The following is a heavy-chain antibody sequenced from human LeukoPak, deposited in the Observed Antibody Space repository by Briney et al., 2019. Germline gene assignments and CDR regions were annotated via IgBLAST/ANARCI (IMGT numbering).Heavy chain of an antibody. Sequence: ASVKVSCKASGGTFSSYTNSWVRQAPGQGLEWMGRIIPILGIANYAQKFQGRVTITADKSTSTAYMELSSLRSEDTAVYYCARDRNLEGIALSNWFDPWGQGTLVTVSS. CDR2: IIPILGIA. CDR1: GGTFSSYT. CDR3: ARDRNLEGIALSNWFDP. D-gene: IGHD6-13*01. V-gene: IGHV1-69*04. J-gene: IGHJ5*02.